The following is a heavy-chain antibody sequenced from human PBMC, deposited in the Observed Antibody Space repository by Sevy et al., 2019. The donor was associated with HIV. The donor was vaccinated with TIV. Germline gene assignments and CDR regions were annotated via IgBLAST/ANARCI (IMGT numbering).Heavy chain of an antibody. CDR3: ARETLGIRQADAFDI. J-gene: IGHJ3*02. V-gene: IGHV6-1*01. D-gene: IGHD7-27*01. CDR2: TYYRSKWYN. Sequence: QSQTLSLTCAISGDSVSSNSAAWNWIRQSPSRGLEWLGRTYYRSKWYNDYAVSVKSQITINPETSKNQFSLQLNSVTPEDTAVYYCARETLGIRQADAFDIWGQGTMVTVSS. CDR1: GDSVSSNSAA.